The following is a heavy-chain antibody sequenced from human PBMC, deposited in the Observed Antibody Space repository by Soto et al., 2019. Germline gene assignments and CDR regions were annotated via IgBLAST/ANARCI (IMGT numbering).Heavy chain of an antibody. V-gene: IGHV1-69*13. J-gene: IGHJ6*04. CDR2: IIPIFGTA. CDR3: ARCRTFFGWVIGGYYYYYGMDV. CDR1: GGTFSSYA. Sequence: SVKVSCKASGGTFSSYAISWVRQAPGQGLEWMGGIIPIFGTANYAQKFQGRVTITADESTSTAYMELSSLRSEDTAVYYCARCRTFFGWVIGGYYYYYGMDVRAKRTTVTGSS. D-gene: IGHD3-3*01.